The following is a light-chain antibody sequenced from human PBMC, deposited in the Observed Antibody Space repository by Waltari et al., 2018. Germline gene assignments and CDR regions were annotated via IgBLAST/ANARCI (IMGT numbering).Light chain of an antibody. J-gene: IGLJ2*01. Sequence: QSALTQPASVSGSPGQSIPIPCTGTSSDVGASNYVSWYRQHPGTAPKLLIFDVSHRPSGVSNRFSGSKSGNTASLTISGLQAEDEADYYCSSYTTSSTVVFGGGTKLTVL. CDR2: DVS. V-gene: IGLV2-14*03. CDR1: SSDVGASNY. CDR3: SSYTTSSTVV.